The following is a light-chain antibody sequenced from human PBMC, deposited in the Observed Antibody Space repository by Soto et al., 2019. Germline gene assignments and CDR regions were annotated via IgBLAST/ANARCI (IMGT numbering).Light chain of an antibody. CDR3: SSYTGGNPSYV. V-gene: IGLV2-8*01. J-gene: IGLJ1*01. CDR1: SSDVGGYDY. Sequence: QSVLAQPPSASGPPGQSVTISCTGTSSDVGGYDYVSWYQQHPGKAPKLMIYEVTIRPSGVSDRFSGSKSGNTASLTVSGLQAEDEADYYCSSYTGGNPSYVFGTGTKV. CDR2: EVT.